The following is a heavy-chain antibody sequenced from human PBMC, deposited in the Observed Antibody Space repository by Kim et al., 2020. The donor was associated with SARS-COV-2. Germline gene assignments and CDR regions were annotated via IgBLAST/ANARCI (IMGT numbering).Heavy chain of an antibody. CDR3: AREFRVEYMVRGGIGY. J-gene: IGHJ4*02. V-gene: IGHV4-31*03. Sequence: SETLSLTCTVSGGSISRGDYFWSWIRQQPGKGLEWIGYIDDSGSTQYKSSLKSRITILRDTTKNQFSLKLTSVTAADTAVYYCAREFRVEYMVRGGIGYWGQGTVDTVPS. CDR1: GGSISRGDYF. D-gene: IGHD3-10*01. CDR2: IDDSGST.